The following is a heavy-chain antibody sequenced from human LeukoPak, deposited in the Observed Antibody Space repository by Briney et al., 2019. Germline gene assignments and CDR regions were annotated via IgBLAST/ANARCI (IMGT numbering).Heavy chain of an antibody. J-gene: IGHJ6*03. Sequence: SVKVSCKASGGTFSSYAISWVRQAPGQGLEWMGGIIPIFGTANYAQKFQGRVTVTTDESTSTAYMELSSLRSEDTAVYYCARCCSSTSSVTADYYYYYMDVWGKGTTVTVSS. CDR2: IIPIFGTA. D-gene: IGHD2-2*01. V-gene: IGHV1-69*05. CDR3: ARCCSSTSSVTADYYYYYMDV. CDR1: GGTFSSYA.